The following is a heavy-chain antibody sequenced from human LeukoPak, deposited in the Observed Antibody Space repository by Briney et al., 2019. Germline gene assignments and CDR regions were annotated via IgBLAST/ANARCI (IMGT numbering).Heavy chain of an antibody. V-gene: IGHV1-2*02. CDR2: INPNSGGT. J-gene: IGHJ4*02. D-gene: IGHD6-19*01. Sequence: GASVKVSCKASGYTFTGYYMHWVRQAPGQGLEWMGWINPNSGGTNYAQKFQGRVTMTRDTSISTAYMELSRLRSDDTAVYYCARGGGGGIAVAGTTAFDYWGQGTLVTVSS. CDR3: ARGGGGGIAVAGTTAFDY. CDR1: GYTFTGYY.